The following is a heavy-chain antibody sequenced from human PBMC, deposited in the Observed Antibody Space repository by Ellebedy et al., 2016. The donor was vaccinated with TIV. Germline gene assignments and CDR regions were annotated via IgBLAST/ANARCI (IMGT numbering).Heavy chain of an antibody. CDR2: VHNSGKT. D-gene: IGHD3-10*01. Sequence: SETLSLTXTVSGGSTSGYYWSWFRQPPGKGLEWIAWVHNSGKTQYNPSLNSRVTISIDTSKNQFSLKVNSVTAADTAVYYCARHYGSGTYPLDYWGQGILVTVSS. CDR1: GGSTSGYY. J-gene: IGHJ4*02. CDR3: ARHYGSGTYPLDY. V-gene: IGHV4-59*01.